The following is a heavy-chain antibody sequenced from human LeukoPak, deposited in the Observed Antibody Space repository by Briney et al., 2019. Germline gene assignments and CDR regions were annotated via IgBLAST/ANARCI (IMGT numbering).Heavy chain of an antibody. CDR2: IYYRGST. J-gene: IGHJ4*02. Sequence: SETLSLTCTVSGGSISSYYWSWIRQPPGKGLEWIGYIYYRGSTNYNPSLKSRVTISVDTSKNQFSLKLSSVTAADTAVYYCARAYSSYTPSDYWGQGTLVTVSS. CDR3: ARAYSSYTPSDY. V-gene: IGHV4-59*01. D-gene: IGHD6-6*01. CDR1: GGSISSYY.